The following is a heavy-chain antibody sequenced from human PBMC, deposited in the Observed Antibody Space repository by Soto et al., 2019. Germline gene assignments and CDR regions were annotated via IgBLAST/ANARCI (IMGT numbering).Heavy chain of an antibody. J-gene: IGHJ5*02. CDR3: AHKRYLHAFDP. V-gene: IGHV2-5*02. Sequence: QITLKESGPTLVKPTQTLTLTCTFSGFSLSTIGVGVGWIRQPPGKALEWLAYIYWDDDKRYSSSLKSRLTIPKDTSKNQVVLTMTTMDPADTATYHCAHKRYLHAFDPWGQGTLVTVSS. D-gene: IGHD3-9*01. CDR2: IYWDDDK. CDR1: GFSLSTIGVG.